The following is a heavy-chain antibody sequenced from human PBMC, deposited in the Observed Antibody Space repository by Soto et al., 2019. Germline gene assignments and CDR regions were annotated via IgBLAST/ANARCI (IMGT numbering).Heavy chain of an antibody. J-gene: IGHJ4*02. D-gene: IGHD3-10*01. CDR3: ARLVGYYYGSGSYGYYFDY. CDR1: GGSISSYY. CDR2: IYYSGST. Sequence: SETLSLTCTVSGGSISSYYWSWIRQPPGKGLEWIGYIYYSGSTNYNPSLKSRVTISVDTSKNQFSLKLSSVTAADTAVDYCARLVGYYYGSGSYGYYFDYWGQGTLVTVSS. V-gene: IGHV4-59*01.